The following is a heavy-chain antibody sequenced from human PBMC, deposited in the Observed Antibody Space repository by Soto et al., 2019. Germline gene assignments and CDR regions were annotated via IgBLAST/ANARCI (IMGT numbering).Heavy chain of an antibody. D-gene: IGHD7-27*01. J-gene: IGHJ4*02. Sequence: QVQLVQSGAEVKKPGSSVKVSCEASGGTFSGHAISWVRQAPGQGPEWMGGLIPLFGTTQHAQNFQARLTITADKSTNTAYMELSSPRFEDTAIYYCARGPNWGYRFDSWGQGTLVTVSS. CDR3: ARGPNWGYRFDS. CDR1: GGTFSGHA. CDR2: LIPLFGTT. V-gene: IGHV1-69*06.